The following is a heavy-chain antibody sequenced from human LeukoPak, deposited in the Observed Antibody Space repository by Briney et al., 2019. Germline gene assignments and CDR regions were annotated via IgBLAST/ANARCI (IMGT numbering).Heavy chain of an antibody. V-gene: IGHV3-23*01. J-gene: IGHJ5*02. CDR2: ISGSGGST. CDR1: GFTFSSYA. D-gene: IGHD5-12*01. CDR3: AKGRMLQDWLRFGGRFDP. Sequence: HPGGSLRLSCAASGFTFSSYAMSWVRQAPGKGLEWVSAISGSGGSTYYADSVKGRFTISRDNSKNTLYLQMNSLRAEDTAVYYCAKGRMLQDWLRFGGRFDPWGQGTLVTVSS.